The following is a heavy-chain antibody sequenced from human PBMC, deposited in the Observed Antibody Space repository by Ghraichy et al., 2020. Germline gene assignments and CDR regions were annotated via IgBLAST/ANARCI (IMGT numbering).Heavy chain of an antibody. CDR1: GGLISSFSYY. D-gene: IGHD3-22*01. V-gene: IGHV4-39*01. CDR3: ARHLGRWLLDGEDAFDI. CDR2: LYYSGHT. J-gene: IGHJ3*02. Sequence: SQTLSLTCTVSGGLISSFSYYWGWIRQPPGKGLEWIGSLYYSGHTYYNPSLRSRVTISVDTSKNHFSLKLSSVTAEDTAVYYCARHLGRWLLDGEDAFDIWGQGTMVTVPS.